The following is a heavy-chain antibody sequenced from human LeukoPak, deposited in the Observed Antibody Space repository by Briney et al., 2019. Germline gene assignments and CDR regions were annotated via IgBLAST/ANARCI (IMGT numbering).Heavy chain of an antibody. J-gene: IGHJ4*02. V-gene: IGHV3-21*01. CDR3: ARDRSRDTA. Sequence: GGSLRLSCAASGFTFSSYSMNWVRQAPGKGLEWGSSISSSSSYTYYADSVKGRFTISRDNAKNSLYLQMNSLRAEDTAVYYCARDRSRDTAWGQGTLVTVSS. CDR2: ISSSSSYT. D-gene: IGHD5-18*01. CDR1: GFTFSSYS.